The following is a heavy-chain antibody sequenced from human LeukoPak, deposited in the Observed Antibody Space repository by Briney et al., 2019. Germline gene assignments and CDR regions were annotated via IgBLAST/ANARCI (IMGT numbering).Heavy chain of an antibody. Sequence: QPGGSLRLSCAASGFTFSSNAMSWVRQAPGKGLEWVSAISGSGGSTYYADSVKGRFTISRDNSKNTLYLQMNSLRAEDTAVYYCAKPALIVVVVAATYDAFDIWGQGTMVTVSS. CDR1: GFTFSSNA. D-gene: IGHD2-15*01. J-gene: IGHJ3*02. V-gene: IGHV3-23*01. CDR2: ISGSGGST. CDR3: AKPALIVVVVAATYDAFDI.